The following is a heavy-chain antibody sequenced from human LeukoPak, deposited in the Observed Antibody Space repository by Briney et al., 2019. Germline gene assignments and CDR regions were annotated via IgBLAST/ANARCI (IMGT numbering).Heavy chain of an antibody. V-gene: IGHV4-59*08. CDR3: ASVDTAMVFFDY. D-gene: IGHD5-18*01. CDR2: IYYSGST. Sequence: KASETLSLTCTVSGVSISSYYWSWIRQPPGKGLEGIGYIYYSGSTNYDPSLKSRVTISVDTSKNQFSLKLSSVTAADTAVYYCASVDTAMVFFDYWGQGTLVTVSS. CDR1: GVSISSYY. J-gene: IGHJ4*02.